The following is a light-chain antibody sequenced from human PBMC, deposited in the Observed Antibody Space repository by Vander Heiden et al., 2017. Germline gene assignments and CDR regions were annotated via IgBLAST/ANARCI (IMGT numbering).Light chain of an antibody. V-gene: IGKV2-28*01. CDR2: LNS. CDR1: QSPLHSNGYNY. Sequence: DIVMTQSPLSLPVTPGEAASISCRSSQSPLHSNGYNYLDWYLQKPGQSPQLLIYLNSHRASGVPDRFSGSASGTEFTLTISRVEAEDVGVYYCLQVLQPPYSFGQGTNLEIK. CDR3: LQVLQPPYS. J-gene: IGKJ2*03.